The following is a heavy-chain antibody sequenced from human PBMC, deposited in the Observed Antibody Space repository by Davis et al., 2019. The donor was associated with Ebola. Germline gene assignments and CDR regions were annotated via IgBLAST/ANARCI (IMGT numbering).Heavy chain of an antibody. Sequence: GESLKISCAASWFTVSSNYMSWVRQAPGKGLEWVSVIYSGGSTYYADSVKGRFTISRDNSKNTLYLQMNSLRAEDTAVYYCARSIVGATLYFDYWGQGTLVTVSS. D-gene: IGHD1-26*01. J-gene: IGHJ4*02. CDR3: ARSIVGATLYFDY. CDR2: IYSGGST. CDR1: WFTVSSNY. V-gene: IGHV3-53*01.